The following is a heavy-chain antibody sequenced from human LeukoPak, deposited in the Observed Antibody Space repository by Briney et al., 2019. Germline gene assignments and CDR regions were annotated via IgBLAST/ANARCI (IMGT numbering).Heavy chain of an antibody. CDR2: ISGSGGST. D-gene: IGHD5-18*01. CDR3: AKEGNEIYSYGLCDY. J-gene: IGHJ4*02. V-gene: IGHV3-23*01. CDR1: GFTFSSCA. Sequence: GGSLRLSCAASGFTFSSCAMSWVRQAPGKGLEWVSSISGSGGSTYYADSVKGLFTISRDNSKNTLYLQMNSLRAGDTAVYYCAKEGNEIYSYGLCDYWGQGTLDTVSS.